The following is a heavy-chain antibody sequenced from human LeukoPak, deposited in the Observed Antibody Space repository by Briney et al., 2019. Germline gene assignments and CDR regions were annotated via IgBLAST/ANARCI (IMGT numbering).Heavy chain of an antibody. CDR1: GFTFSHYA. Sequence: GGSLRLSCAASGFTFSHYAMNWVRQAPGKGLEWVSSITSSIGYIYYADSVKGRFTISRDNAKSSLFLQMNSLRAEDTAVYFCAREVRGLDYWGQGTLVTVSS. J-gene: IGHJ4*02. V-gene: IGHV3-21*01. CDR3: AREVRGLDY. CDR2: ITSSIGYI. D-gene: IGHD3-10*01.